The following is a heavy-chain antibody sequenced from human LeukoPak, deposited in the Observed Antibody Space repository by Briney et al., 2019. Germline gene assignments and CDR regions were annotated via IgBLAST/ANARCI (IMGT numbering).Heavy chain of an antibody. V-gene: IGHV3-66*02. J-gene: IGHJ5*02. Sequence: GGSLRLSCAASGFTVSSNYMSWVRQAPGKGLEWVSVIYSGGSTYYADSVEGRFTISRDNSKNTLYLQMNSLRAEDTAVYYCARDRLGTYNWFDPWGQGTLVTVSS. CDR2: IYSGGST. CDR3: ARDRLGTYNWFDP. D-gene: IGHD3-16*01. CDR1: GFTVSSNY.